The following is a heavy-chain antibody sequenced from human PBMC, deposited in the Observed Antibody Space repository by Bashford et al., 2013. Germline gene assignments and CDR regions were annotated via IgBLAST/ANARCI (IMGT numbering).Heavy chain of an antibody. D-gene: IGHD3-22*01. J-gene: IGHJ6*02. V-gene: IGHV1-69*01. CDR2: IIPIFGTA. Sequence: WVRQAPGQGLEWMGGIIPIFGTANYAQKFQGRVTITADESTSTAYMELSSLRSEDTAVYYCASLAVNYYYYYGMDVWGQGTTVTVSS. CDR3: ASLAVNYYYYYGMDV.